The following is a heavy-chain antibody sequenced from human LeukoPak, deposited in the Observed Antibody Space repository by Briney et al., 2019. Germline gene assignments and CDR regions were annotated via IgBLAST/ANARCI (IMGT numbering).Heavy chain of an antibody. V-gene: IGHV3-30-3*01. J-gene: IGHJ4*02. D-gene: IGHD5-18*01. Sequence: GSLRLSCAASGFIFSTYAIHWVRQAPAKGPEWGAVISYDGSDKWYADSVKGRFTISRDNSKNTVYLQMNSLRSEDPAVYYCARVGETKQIWLSPDYWGQGTLVTVS. CDR3: ARVGETKQIWLSPDY. CDR1: GFIFSTYA. CDR2: ISYDGSDK.